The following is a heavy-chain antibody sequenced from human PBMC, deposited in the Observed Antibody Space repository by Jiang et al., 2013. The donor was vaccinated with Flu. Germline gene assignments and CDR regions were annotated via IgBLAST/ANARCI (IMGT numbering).Heavy chain of an antibody. CDR3: AVSVAVPATPNFDY. CDR1: ADTFIGHN. D-gene: IGHD6-19*01. CDR2: VNPKSGGT. J-gene: IGHJ4*02. Sequence: SGAEVKKPGASVKVSCKILADTFIGHNIHWMRQAPGQGLEWVGWVNPKSGGTNYARKFQGRVTMTRDTSSGTVYMELSSLTSDDTATYYCAVSVAVPATPNFDYWGQGTLVTVSS. V-gene: IGHV1-2*02.